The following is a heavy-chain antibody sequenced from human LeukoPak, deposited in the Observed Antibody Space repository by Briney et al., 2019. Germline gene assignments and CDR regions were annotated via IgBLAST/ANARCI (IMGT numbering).Heavy chain of an antibody. CDR3: ARDLTDQQLVPVAG. J-gene: IGHJ4*02. CDR1: GFTVSSTY. Sequence: GGSLRLSCAASGFTVSSTYMTWVRQAPGKGLEWVSVIYSGGTTFYADSVKGRFTISRDNSKNTLYLQMNSLRAEDTAVYYCARDLTDQQLVPVAGWGQGTLVTVSS. D-gene: IGHD6-13*01. CDR2: IYSGGTT. V-gene: IGHV3-66*01.